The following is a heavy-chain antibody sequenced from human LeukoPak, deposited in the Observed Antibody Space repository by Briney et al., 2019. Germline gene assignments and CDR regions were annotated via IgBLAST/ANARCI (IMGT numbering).Heavy chain of an antibody. J-gene: IGHJ3*02. CDR2: ICYSGST. V-gene: IGHV4-30-4*01. CDR1: GGSISSGDYY. CDR3: ARERGQSPRRAFDI. Sequence: PSETLSLTCTVSGGSISSGDYYWSWIRQPPGKGLEWLGYICYSGSTYYNPSLKSRVTISVDTSKNQFSLKLSSVTAADTAVYYCARERGQSPRRAFDIWGQGTMVTVSS.